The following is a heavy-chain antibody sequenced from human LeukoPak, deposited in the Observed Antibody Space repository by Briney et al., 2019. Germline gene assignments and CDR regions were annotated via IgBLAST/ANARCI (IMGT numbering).Heavy chain of an antibody. V-gene: IGHV1-69*13. CDR3: AKDGPLKAGNEDAFDI. CDR1: GGSFSSYS. Sequence: ASVKVSCKASGGSFSSYSISWVRQAPGQGLEWMGGLIPIFGTANYAQKFQDRVTITADESTSTAYMELNSLRAEDTAVYYCAKDGPLKAGNEDAFDIWGQGTMVTVSS. CDR2: LIPIFGTA. J-gene: IGHJ3*02. D-gene: IGHD6-19*01.